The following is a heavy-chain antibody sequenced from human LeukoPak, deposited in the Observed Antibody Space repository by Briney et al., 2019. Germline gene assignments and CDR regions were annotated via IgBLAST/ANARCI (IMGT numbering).Heavy chain of an antibody. D-gene: IGHD1-7*01. CDR2: IWYDGSNK. Sequence: GGSLRLSCAASGFTFSNYGMHWVRQAPGKGLEWVAIIWYDGSNKYYADSVKGRFTISRDNSKNTLYLQMNSLRAEDTAVYYCAKSLSTGTRKKTYYYYGMDVWGQGTTVTVSS. V-gene: IGHV3-30*02. J-gene: IGHJ6*02. CDR3: AKSLSTGTRKKTYYYYGMDV. CDR1: GFTFSNYG.